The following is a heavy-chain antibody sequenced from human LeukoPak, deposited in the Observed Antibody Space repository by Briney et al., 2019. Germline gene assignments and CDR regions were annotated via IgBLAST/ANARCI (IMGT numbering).Heavy chain of an antibody. CDR2: INPNSGCT. V-gene: IGHV1-2*02. D-gene: IGHD1-1*01. CDR1: GYTFTGYY. Sequence: ASVKVSCKASGYTFTGYYMHWVRQAPGQGLEWMGWINPNSGCTNYAQKFQGRVTMSRDTSISTAYMELSRLRSDDTAVYYCARDTGTPLYYYYGMDVWGQGTTVTVSS. J-gene: IGHJ6*02. CDR3: ARDTGTPLYYYYGMDV.